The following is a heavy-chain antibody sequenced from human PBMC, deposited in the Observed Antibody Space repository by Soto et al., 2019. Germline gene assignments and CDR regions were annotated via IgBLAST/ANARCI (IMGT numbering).Heavy chain of an antibody. CDR3: AKGRVYCSGGSCFKPDAFDI. CDR2: ISGSGGST. Sequence: LRLSCAASGFTFSSYAMSWVRPAPGKGLEWVSAISGSGGSTYYADSVKGRFTISRDNSKNTLYLQMNSLRAEDTAVYYCAKGRVYCSGGSCFKPDAFDIWGQGTMVTVSS. D-gene: IGHD2-15*01. V-gene: IGHV3-23*01. CDR1: GFTFSSYA. J-gene: IGHJ3*02.